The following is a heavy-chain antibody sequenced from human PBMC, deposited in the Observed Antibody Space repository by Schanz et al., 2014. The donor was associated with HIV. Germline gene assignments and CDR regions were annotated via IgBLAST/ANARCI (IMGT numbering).Heavy chain of an antibody. Sequence: EVQLVESGGGLEKPGGSLRLSCAASGFTFSTYAMNWVRQAPGKGLEWVSAISGSGGNTYYADSVKGRLTISRDNSQDKLFLPMDSLRAEDTAIYYCAKVLTSVNGGYNFWDGFDIWGQGTMVTVSS. CDR2: ISGSGGNT. CDR3: AKVLTSVNGGYNFWDGFDI. D-gene: IGHD5-12*01. J-gene: IGHJ3*02. CDR1: GFTFSTYA. V-gene: IGHV3-23*04.